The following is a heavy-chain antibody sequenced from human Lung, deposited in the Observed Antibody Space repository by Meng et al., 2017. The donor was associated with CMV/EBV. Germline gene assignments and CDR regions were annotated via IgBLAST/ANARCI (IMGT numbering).Heavy chain of an antibody. V-gene: IGHV4-4*02. CDR3: ASFPPPGKQWLVTDY. CDR2: IYHSGST. D-gene: IGHD6-19*01. Sequence: GPGLVRPSGTRSLTCAVSGGSISSSTWWSWVRQPPGKGLEWIGEIYHSGSTNYNPSLKSRVTISVDKSKNQFSLKLSSVTAADTAVYYCASFPPPGKQWLVTDYWGQGTLVTVSS. J-gene: IGHJ4*02. CDR1: GGSISSSTW.